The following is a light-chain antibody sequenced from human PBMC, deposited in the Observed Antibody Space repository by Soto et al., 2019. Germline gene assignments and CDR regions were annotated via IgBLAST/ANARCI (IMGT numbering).Light chain of an antibody. V-gene: IGKV1-5*03. J-gene: IGKJ1*01. CDR1: QTISSW. CDR3: QHYNSYSEA. CDR2: KAS. Sequence: DIQMTQSPSTLSGSVGDRVTITCRASQTISSWLAWYQQKPGKAPKLLIYKASTLKSGVPSRFSGSGSGTEFTPTISSLQPDDFATYYCQHYNSYSEAFGHGTKVDIK.